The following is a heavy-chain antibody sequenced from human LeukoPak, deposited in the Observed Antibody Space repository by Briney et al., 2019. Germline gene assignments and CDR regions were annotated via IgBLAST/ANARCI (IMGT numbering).Heavy chain of an antibody. CDR2: IQYDGSKK. V-gene: IGHV3-30*02. D-gene: IGHD6-19*01. J-gene: IGHJ4*02. Sequence: PGGSLRLSCVASGFTFSSNGMHWVRQAPGKGLEWVTFIQYDGSKKYYADSVKGRFTISRDNSKNTLYLEMNSLRAEDTAVYYCARVQGGGYRTADYWGQGTLVTVSS. CDR3: ARVQGGGYRTADY. CDR1: GFTFSSNG.